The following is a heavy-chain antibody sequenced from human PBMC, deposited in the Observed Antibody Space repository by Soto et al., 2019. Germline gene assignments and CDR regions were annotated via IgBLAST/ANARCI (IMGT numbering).Heavy chain of an antibody. D-gene: IGHD2-21*02. J-gene: IGHJ6*02. CDR1: GGTFSSYA. CDR3: ARRDIVVVTATGYYYYGMDV. CDR2: IIPIFGTA. Sequence: QVQLVQSGAEVKKPGSSVKVSCKASGGTFSSYAISWVRQAPGQGLEWMGGIIPIFGTANYAQKFQGRVTITAHESXXTXYXALSSLRSEDTAVYYCARRDIVVVTATGYYYYGMDVWGQGTTVTVSS. V-gene: IGHV1-69*12.